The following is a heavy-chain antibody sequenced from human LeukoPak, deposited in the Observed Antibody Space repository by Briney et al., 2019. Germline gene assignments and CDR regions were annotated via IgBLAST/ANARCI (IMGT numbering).Heavy chain of an antibody. CDR1: GGTFSSYA. D-gene: IGHD1-7*01. CDR3: AREQTTGTIYSNWFDP. J-gene: IGHJ5*02. CDR2: INPNSGGT. V-gene: IGHV1-2*02. Sequence: RASVKVSCKASGGTFSSYAISWVRQAPGQGLEWMGWINPNSGGTNYAQKFQGRVTMTRDTSISTAYMELSRLRSDDTAVYYCAREQTTGTIYSNWFDPWGQGTLVTVSS.